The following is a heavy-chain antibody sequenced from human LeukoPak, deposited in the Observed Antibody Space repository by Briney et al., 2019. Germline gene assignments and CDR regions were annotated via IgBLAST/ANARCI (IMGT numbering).Heavy chain of an antibody. CDR1: GFTFSSYS. D-gene: IGHD6-19*01. CDR2: ISSSSSTI. J-gene: IGHJ4*02. CDR3: VRRSIAVAGPFDY. V-gene: IGHV3-48*01. Sequence: GGSLRLSCAASGFTFSSYSMNWVRQAPGKGLEWVSYISSSSSTIYYADSVKGRFTISRDNAKNSLYLQMNSLRAEDTAVYYCVRRSIAVAGPFDYWGQGTLVTVSS.